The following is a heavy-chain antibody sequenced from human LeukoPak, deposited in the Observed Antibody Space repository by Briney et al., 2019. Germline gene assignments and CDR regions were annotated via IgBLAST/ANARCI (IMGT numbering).Heavy chain of an antibody. CDR2: INHSGST. CDR3: ASQFRYQFPTTGFDY. CDR1: GGSFSSYY. Sequence: PSETLSLTCAVYGGSFSSYYWSWIRQLPGKGLEWIGEINHSGSTNYNPSLKSRVTISVDTSKNQFSLKLSSVTAADTAVYYCASQFRYQFPTTGFDYWGQGTLVTVSS. V-gene: IGHV4-34*01. D-gene: IGHD1-14*01. J-gene: IGHJ4*02.